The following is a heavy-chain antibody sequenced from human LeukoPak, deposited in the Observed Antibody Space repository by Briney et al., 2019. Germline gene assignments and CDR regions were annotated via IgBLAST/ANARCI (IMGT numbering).Heavy chain of an antibody. CDR2: IKQDGSEK. CDR3: ARDDVVPAATYYYYYYGMDV. D-gene: IGHD2-2*01. CDR1: GFTFSIYA. J-gene: IGHJ6*02. Sequence: GGSLRLSCAASGFTFSIYAMSWVRQAPGKGLEWVANIKQDGSEKYYVDSVKGRFTISRDNAKNSLYLQMNSLRAEDTAVYYCARDDVVPAATYYYYYYGMDVWGQGTTVTVSS. V-gene: IGHV3-7*01.